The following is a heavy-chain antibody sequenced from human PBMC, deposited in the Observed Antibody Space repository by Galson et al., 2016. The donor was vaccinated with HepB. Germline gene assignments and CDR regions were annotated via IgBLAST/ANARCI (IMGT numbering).Heavy chain of an antibody. D-gene: IGHD3-10*01. V-gene: IGHV3-7*02. CDR2: IKQDGSDK. Sequence: SLRLSCAASGFTFSSYWMSWVRQAPGKGLEWVANIKQDGSDKYYVDSVKGRFTISRDNAKNSLYLQMNNLRAEDTAVYYCAKNWVLSFGDLSEGWFDPWGQGTLVTVSS. J-gene: IGHJ5*02. CDR3: AKNWVLSFGDLSEGWFDP. CDR1: GFTFSSYW.